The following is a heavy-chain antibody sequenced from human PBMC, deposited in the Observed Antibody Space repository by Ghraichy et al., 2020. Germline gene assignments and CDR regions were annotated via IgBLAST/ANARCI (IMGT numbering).Heavy chain of an antibody. J-gene: IGHJ4*02. Sequence: GESLNISCATSGFTFSQYTVHWVRQAPGEGPEWLAGRNENYADSVTGRFTLFRDRSKHTLYLQMSSLRVEDTAVYFCARENSPVAARSFDYWGQGTLITVSS. CDR2: RNE. D-gene: IGHD2-15*01. V-gene: IGHV3-33*01. CDR1: GFTFSQYT. CDR3: ARENSPVAARSFDY.